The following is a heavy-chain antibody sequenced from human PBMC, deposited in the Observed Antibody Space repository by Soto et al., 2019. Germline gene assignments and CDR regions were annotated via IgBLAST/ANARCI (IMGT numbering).Heavy chain of an antibody. CDR1: GFSFTNYG. CDR3: ARDRRWAIDY. V-gene: IGHV3-48*02. D-gene: IGHD6-13*01. Sequence: PGGSLRLSCAASGFSFTNYGMNWVRQAPGRGLEWVSHINDRSSAIYYADSVKGRFTISRDSAKNSVFLQINSLRDEDTAVYYCARDRRWAIDYWGQGTLVTVSS. CDR2: INDRSSAI. J-gene: IGHJ4*02.